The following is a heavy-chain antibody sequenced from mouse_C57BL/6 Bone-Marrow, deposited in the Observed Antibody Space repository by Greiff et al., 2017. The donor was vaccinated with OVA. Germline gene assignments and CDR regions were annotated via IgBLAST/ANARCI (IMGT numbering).Heavy chain of an antibody. Sequence: QVQLQQPGAELVKPGASVKLSCKASGYTFTSYWTHWVKQRPGQGLEWIGMIHPNSGSTNYNEKFKSKATLTVDKSSSTAYMQLSSLTSEDSAVYYCARRPPSTVVAHWYFDVWGTGTTVTVSS. V-gene: IGHV1-64*01. CDR1: GYTFTSYW. CDR3: ARRPPSTVVAHWYFDV. CDR2: IHPNSGST. D-gene: IGHD1-1*01. J-gene: IGHJ1*03.